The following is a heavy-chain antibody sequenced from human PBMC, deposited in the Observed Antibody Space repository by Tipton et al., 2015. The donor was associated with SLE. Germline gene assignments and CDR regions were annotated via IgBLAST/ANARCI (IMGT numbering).Heavy chain of an antibody. CDR1: GGSFSGYY. D-gene: IGHD6-13*01. Sequence: TLSLTCAVYGGSFSGYYWCWIRQPPGKGLEWIGEINHSGSTNYNPSLKSRVTISVDTSKNQFSLKLSSVTAADTAVYYCARGRWVAAAVTKYFDLWGRGTLVTVSS. J-gene: IGHJ2*01. CDR2: INHSGST. V-gene: IGHV4-34*01. CDR3: ARGRWVAAAVTKYFDL.